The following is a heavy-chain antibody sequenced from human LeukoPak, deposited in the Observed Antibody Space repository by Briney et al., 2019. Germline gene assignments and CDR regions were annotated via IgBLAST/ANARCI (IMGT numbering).Heavy chain of an antibody. CDR2: INYSGST. CDR1: GGSFSSSRNY. D-gene: IGHD3-10*01. J-gene: IGHJ4*02. V-gene: IGHV4-39*01. CDR3: ARLWWFGEFVPHYYFDS. Sequence: SETLSLTCTVSGGSFSSSRNYWGWIRQPPGKGLEWIGSINYSGSTYYNPSLKSRVTISVDTSKNQFSLRLSSLTAADTAVYYCARLWWFGEFVPHYYFDSWGQGTLVTVSS.